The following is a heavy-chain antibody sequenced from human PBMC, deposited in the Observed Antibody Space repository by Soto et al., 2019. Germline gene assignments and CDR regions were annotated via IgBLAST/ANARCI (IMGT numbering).Heavy chain of an antibody. Sequence: EVQLVESGGGLVQPGGSLRLSCAASGFTFSSYSMNWVRQAPGKGLEWVSYISRSSSTIYYADSVKGRFTISRDNAKNSLYLQMNILRAEDTAVYYCARDKGRSPLDYWGQGTLVTVSS. CDR1: GFTFSSYS. CDR3: ARDKGRSPLDY. CDR2: ISRSSSTI. V-gene: IGHV3-48*01. J-gene: IGHJ4*02. D-gene: IGHD2-15*01.